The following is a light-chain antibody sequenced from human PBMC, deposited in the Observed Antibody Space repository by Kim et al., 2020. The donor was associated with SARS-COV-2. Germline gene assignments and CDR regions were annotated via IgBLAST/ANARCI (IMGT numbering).Light chain of an antibody. CDR1: QSVDIY. J-gene: IGKJ2*01. V-gene: IGKV3-11*01. CDR2: DAS. Sequence: EIVLTQSPATLSLSPGERATLSCTTSQSVDIYLAWYQQKPGQPPRLLIYDASRRAPGIPARFSGSGSGTDFTLTINSLEPEDFAVYYCKQRTKWPPYTFGQGTKVDIK. CDR3: KQRTKWPPYT.